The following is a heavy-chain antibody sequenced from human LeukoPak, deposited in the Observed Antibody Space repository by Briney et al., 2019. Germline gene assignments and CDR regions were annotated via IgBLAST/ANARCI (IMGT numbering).Heavy chain of an antibody. CDR2: INPSNDGT. J-gene: IGHJ4*02. D-gene: IGHD3-3*01. CDR3: ARRKLTTFGNRYFDY. Sequence: ASVKVSCKASGYTFTRYYISWVRQAPGQGLEWMGWINPSNDGTKYSQKFQGRVTMTGDTSISTAYMELHSLRSDDTAVYYCARRKLTTFGNRYFDYWGQGTLVTVSS. CDR1: GYTFTRYY. V-gene: IGHV1-2*02.